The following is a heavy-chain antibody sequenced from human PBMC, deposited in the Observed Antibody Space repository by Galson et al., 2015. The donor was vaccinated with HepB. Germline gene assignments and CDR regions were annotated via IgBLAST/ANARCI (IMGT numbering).Heavy chain of an antibody. CDR1: GCSVSSDSCY. CDR3: AKGDYYDSSGYYYPDY. D-gene: IGHD3-22*01. V-gene: IGHV4-61*01. Sequence: ATLSLTCTVSGCSVSSDSCYWRWIRPPPVNGLEWIGYIYYSGSTNYNPSLKSRVTLSVDTSKNQFSLKLSSVTAADTAVYYCAKGDYYDSSGYYYPDYWGQGTRVTVAS. CDR2: IYYSGST. J-gene: IGHJ4*02.